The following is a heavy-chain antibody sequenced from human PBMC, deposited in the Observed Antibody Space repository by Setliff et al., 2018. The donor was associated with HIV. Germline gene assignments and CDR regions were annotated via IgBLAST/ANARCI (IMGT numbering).Heavy chain of an antibody. Sequence: PGESLKIYCQSSGYSFSDYWIGWVRQMPGEGLEWMGVTYPGDSTTRYSPSFQGQVTISADKSISTAYLQWSSLKASDTAMYYCARQSGDYTVSTYYMDVWGKGTTVTVSS. D-gene: IGHD4-17*01. CDR3: ARQSGDYTVSTYYMDV. CDR2: TYPGDSTT. CDR1: GYSFSDYW. V-gene: IGHV5-51*01. J-gene: IGHJ6*03.